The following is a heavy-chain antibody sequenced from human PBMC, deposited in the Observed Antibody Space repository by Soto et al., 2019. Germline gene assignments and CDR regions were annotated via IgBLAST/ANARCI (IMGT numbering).Heavy chain of an antibody. J-gene: IGHJ5*02. Sequence: RLSCAASGFTFSSYGMHWVRQAPGKGLEWVAVISYDGSNKYYADSVKGRFTISRDNSKNTLYLQMNSLRAEDTAVYYCAKDLEWELPPGNNWFDPWGQGTLVTVSS. V-gene: IGHV3-30*18. CDR1: GFTFSSYG. CDR2: ISYDGSNK. CDR3: AKDLEWELPPGNNWFDP. D-gene: IGHD1-26*01.